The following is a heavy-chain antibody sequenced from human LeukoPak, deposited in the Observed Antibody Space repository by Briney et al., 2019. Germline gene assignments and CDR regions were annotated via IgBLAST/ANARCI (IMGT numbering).Heavy chain of an antibody. CDR2: IWYDGSNK. CDR1: GFTFSSYG. CDR3: ARGGYSGYDRIYYYYGMDV. V-gene: IGHV3-33*08. J-gene: IGHJ6*04. D-gene: IGHD5-12*01. Sequence: AGRSLRLSCAASGFTFSSYGMHWVRQAPGKGLEWVAVIWYDGSNKYYADSVKGRFTISRDNSKNTLYLQMNSLRAEDTAVYYCARGGYSGYDRIYYYYGMDVWGKGTTVTASS.